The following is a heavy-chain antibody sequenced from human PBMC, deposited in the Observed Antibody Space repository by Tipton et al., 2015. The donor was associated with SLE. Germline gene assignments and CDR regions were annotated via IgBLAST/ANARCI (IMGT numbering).Heavy chain of an antibody. Sequence: TLSLTCNVSGGSISSYHWSWIRQPPGKGLEWIGYIYYSGTTNYNPSLKSRVTISVDTSKNQFSLKLSSVTAADTAVYYCARGSDTYSGSSFDYWGQGTLVTVSS. CDR1: GGSISSYH. V-gene: IGHV4-59*01. CDR3: ARGSDTYSGSSFDY. D-gene: IGHD1-26*01. CDR2: IYYSGTT. J-gene: IGHJ4*02.